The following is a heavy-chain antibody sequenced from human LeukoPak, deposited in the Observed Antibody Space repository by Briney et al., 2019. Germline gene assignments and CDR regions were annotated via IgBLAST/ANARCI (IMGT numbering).Heavy chain of an antibody. CDR1: GFTFSSYA. Sequence: GGSLRLSCAASGFTFSSYAMSWVRQAPGKGLEWVSAISGSGGSTYYADSVKGRFTISRDNSKNTLYLQMNSLRAEDTAVYYCAKDFIYYGSGSYYNPFDIWGQGTMVTVSS. D-gene: IGHD3-10*01. CDR2: ISGSGGST. J-gene: IGHJ3*02. CDR3: AKDFIYYGSGSYYNPFDI. V-gene: IGHV3-23*01.